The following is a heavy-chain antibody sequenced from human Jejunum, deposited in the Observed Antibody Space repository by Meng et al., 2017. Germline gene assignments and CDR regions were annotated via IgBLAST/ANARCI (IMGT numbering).Heavy chain of an antibody. CDR3: ARGLYGGNPGFDY. J-gene: IGHJ4*02. CDR1: GFTFSDYW. V-gene: IGHV3-74*01. D-gene: IGHD4-23*01. CDR2: MDPYGTKT. Sequence: GGSLRLSCAASGFTFSDYWIHWVRQAPGKGLVWVSRMDPYGTKTDYADSVKGRFTVSRDSAKNTLFLQMNSLRAEDTAVYYCARGLYGGNPGFDYWGQGSLVTVSS.